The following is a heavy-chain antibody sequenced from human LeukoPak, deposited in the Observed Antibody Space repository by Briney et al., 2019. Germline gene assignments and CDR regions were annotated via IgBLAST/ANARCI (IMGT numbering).Heavy chain of an antibody. CDR2: ISTSRTLI. V-gene: IGHV3-11*05. D-gene: IGHD3-10*01. J-gene: IGHJ6*02. Sequence: GESLRLSCAASGFTFSDYYMRWVRQAPGGGLEWVSYISTSRTLINYADSVKGRFTISRDDAKNSLYLQMNSLRAEDTAVYYCARDLVRGVITTRGYFYYYGMDVWGQGTTITVSS. CDR3: ARDLVRGVITTRGYFYYYGMDV. CDR1: GFTFSDYY.